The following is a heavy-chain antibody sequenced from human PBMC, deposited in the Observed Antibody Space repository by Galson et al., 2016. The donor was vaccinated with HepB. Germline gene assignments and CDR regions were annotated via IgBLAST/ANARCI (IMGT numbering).Heavy chain of an antibody. CDR3: GLGIVLSK. D-gene: IGHD2-21*01. CDR1: GFSFSDSL. V-gene: IGHV3-15*01. J-gene: IGHJ4*02. Sequence: SLRLSCAASGFSFSDSLMTWVRQAPGKGLEWVGLTKPKRDGGAVEHAAPVKDSFTISRDDSKNILYLQMNSLTTDDKAVYYCGLGIVLSKWGQGTQVTVSS. CDR2: TKPKRDGGAV.